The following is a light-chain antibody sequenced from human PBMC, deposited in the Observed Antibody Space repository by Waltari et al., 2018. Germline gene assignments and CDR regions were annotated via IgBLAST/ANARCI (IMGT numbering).Light chain of an antibody. CDR3: SSFAGSSQML. CDR2: DVT. Sequence: QSALTQPASVSGSPGQSITISCTGTSSDVGGYNYVSWYQQHPGRAPKLMIYDVTKRPSGVPDRFSGSKSGNTASLTVSGLQVEDEADYYCSSFAGSSQMLFGGGTKLTVL. V-gene: IGLV2-14*03. CDR1: SSDVGGYNY. J-gene: IGLJ2*01.